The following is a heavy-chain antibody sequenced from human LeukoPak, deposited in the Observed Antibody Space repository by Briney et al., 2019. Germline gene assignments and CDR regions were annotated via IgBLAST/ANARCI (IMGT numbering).Heavy chain of an antibody. D-gene: IGHD5-12*01. Sequence: GGSLRLSCAASGFTFSSYAVHWGRQAPGKGLEWVAVISYDGSNKYYADSVKGRFTISRDNSKNTLYLQMNSLRAEDTAVYYCARERKATTNYYYYYGMDVWGQGTTVTVSS. CDR2: ISYDGSNK. V-gene: IGHV3-30-3*01. J-gene: IGHJ6*02. CDR3: ARERKATTNYYYYYGMDV. CDR1: GFTFSSYA.